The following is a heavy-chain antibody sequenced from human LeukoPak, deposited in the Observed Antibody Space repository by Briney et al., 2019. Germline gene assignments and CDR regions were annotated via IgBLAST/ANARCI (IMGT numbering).Heavy chain of an antibody. CDR2: IDHSGST. Sequence: SETLSLTCAVYGGSFSGYYWSWIRQPPGKGLEWIGEIDHSGSTNYNPPLKSRVTISVDTSKNQFSLKLSSVTAADTAVYYCARLGLLYYYYGMDVWGQGTTVTVSS. D-gene: IGHD7-27*01. CDR3: ARLGLLYYYYGMDV. V-gene: IGHV4-34*01. J-gene: IGHJ6*02. CDR1: GGSFSGYY.